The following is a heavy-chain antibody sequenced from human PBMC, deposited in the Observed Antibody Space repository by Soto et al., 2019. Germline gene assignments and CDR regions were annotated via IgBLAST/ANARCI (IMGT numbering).Heavy chain of an antibody. CDR2: IYHSGST. CDR3: ARGEGEYGDSGPYYFNY. D-gene: IGHD4-17*01. V-gene: IGHV4-30-2*01. J-gene: IGHJ4*02. CDR1: GGSISSGGYS. Sequence: QLQLQESGSGLVKPSQTLSLTCAVSGGSISSGGYSWSWIRQPPGKGLEWIGYIYHSGSTYYNPSLRGRVPISVDRSKNRFSLKRGSVPAPDPAVYYCARGEGEYGDSGPYYFNYWGQGPLVTVSS.